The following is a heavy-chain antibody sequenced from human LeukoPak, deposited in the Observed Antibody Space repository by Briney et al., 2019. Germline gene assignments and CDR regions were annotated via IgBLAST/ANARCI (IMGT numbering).Heavy chain of an antibody. CDR3: ARDWSDYGDYQDY. D-gene: IGHD4-17*01. CDR2: ISSSSSYI. J-gene: IGHJ4*02. CDR1: GFTFSSYS. Sequence: PGGSLRLSCAASGFTFSSYSMNWVRQAPGKGLEWVSSISSSSSYIYYADSVKGRFTISRDNAKNSLYLQMNSLRAEDTAVYYCARDWSDYGDYQDYWGQGTLVTVSS. V-gene: IGHV3-21*01.